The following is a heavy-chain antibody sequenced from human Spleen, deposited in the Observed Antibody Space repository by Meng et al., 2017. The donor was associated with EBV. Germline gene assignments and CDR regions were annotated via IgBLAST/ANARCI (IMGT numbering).Heavy chain of an antibody. CDR2: SNHYCTT. J-gene: IGHJ5*02. D-gene: IGHD2-2*01. CDR3: ARAYWDSNSCYLLFDP. V-gene: IGHV4-34*01. CDR1: GVAVCGIV. Sequence: LSLPLTGVGVAVCGIVCVWTCQPPRKGLGLKWESNHYCTTNYNPSLKCRVTISVATSKYQFPLKLRFVSAADTAVYYCARAYWDSNSCYLLFDPWGQGTLVTVSS.